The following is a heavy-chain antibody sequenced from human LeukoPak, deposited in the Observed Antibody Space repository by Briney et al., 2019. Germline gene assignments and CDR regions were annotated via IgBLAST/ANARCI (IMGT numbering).Heavy chain of an antibody. CDR1: GFTFSSYW. CDR2: IKQDGSEK. J-gene: IGHJ4*02. V-gene: IGHV3-7*01. Sequence: GGSLRLSCAASGFTFSSYWMTWVRQAPGKGLEWVANIKQDGSEKYYVDSVMGRFTISRDNAKNSLYLQLNSLRVEDTAVYYCARDWKVGATFEIQGPIDYWGQGTLVTVSS. CDR3: ARDWKVGATFEIQGPIDY. D-gene: IGHD1-26*01.